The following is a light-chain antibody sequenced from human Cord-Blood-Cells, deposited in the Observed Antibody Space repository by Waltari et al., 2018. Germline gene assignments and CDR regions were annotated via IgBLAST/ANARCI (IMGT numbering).Light chain of an antibody. Sequence: DIVMTQSPDSLAVSLGERATINCKSSQSVLYSSNNKNYLAWYQQKPGQPHKLLIYWASTRESGVPYRFSGSGSGTDFTLTISSLQAEDVAVYYCQQYYSTPPMYTFGQGTKLEIK. J-gene: IGKJ2*01. CDR2: WAS. CDR3: QQYYSTPPMYT. CDR1: QSVLYSSNNKNY. V-gene: IGKV4-1*01.